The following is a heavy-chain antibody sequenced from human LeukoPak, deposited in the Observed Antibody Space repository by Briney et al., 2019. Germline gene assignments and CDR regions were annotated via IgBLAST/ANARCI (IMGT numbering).Heavy chain of an antibody. Sequence: EASVKVSCKASGYTFTGYYMHWVRQAPGQGLEWMGWINPNSGGTNYAQKFQGRVTMTRDTSISTAYMELSRLRSDDTAVYYCAREQAVVAATRGRFWFDPWGQGTLVTVSS. CDR2: INPNSGGT. CDR1: GYTFTGYY. CDR3: AREQAVVAATRGRFWFDP. J-gene: IGHJ5*02. D-gene: IGHD2-15*01. V-gene: IGHV1-2*02.